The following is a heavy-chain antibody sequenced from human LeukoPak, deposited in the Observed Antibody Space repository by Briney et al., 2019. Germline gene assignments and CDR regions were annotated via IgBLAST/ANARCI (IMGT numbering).Heavy chain of an antibody. CDR3: ARDPGLYCSSTSCYKKIQLWPTFDY. CDR1: GFTFSSYS. J-gene: IGHJ4*02. D-gene: IGHD2-2*02. Sequence: GGSLRLSCAASGFTFSSYSMNWVRQAPGKGLEWVSSISSSSSYIYYADSVKGRFTISRDNAKNSLYLQMNSLRAEDTAVYYCARDPGLYCSSTSCYKKIQLWPTFDYWGQGTLVTVSS. V-gene: IGHV3-21*01. CDR2: ISSSSSYI.